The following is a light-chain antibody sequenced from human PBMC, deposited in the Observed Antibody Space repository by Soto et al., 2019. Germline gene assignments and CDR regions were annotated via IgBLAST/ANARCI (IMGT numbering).Light chain of an antibody. V-gene: IGKV3D-20*01. Sequence: EIVLTQSPATLSLSPGERATLSCGASQCVSSSYLAWYQQKPGLAPRLLIYDASSRATGIPDRFSGSGSGTDFTLTISRLEPEDFAVYYCQQYGSSPQTFGQGTKVEIK. J-gene: IGKJ1*01. CDR1: QCVSSSY. CDR2: DAS. CDR3: QQYGSSPQT.